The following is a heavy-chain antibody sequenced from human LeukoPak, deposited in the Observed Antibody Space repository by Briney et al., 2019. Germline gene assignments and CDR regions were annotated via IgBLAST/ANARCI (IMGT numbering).Heavy chain of an antibody. CDR2: ISYDGSNK. CDR3: AADDLDVGY. V-gene: IGHV3-30-3*01. Sequence: GGSLRLSCAASGFTFSSYAMHWVRQAPGKGLEWVAVISYDGSNKYYADSVKGRFTISRDNSKNTLYLQMNSLRAEDTAVYYCAADDLDVGYWGQGTLVTVSS. D-gene: IGHD5-12*01. CDR1: GFTFSSYA. J-gene: IGHJ4*02.